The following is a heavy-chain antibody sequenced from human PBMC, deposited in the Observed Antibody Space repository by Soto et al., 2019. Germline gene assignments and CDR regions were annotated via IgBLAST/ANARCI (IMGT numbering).Heavy chain of an antibody. D-gene: IGHD3-22*01. CDR3: ARGGGSSGYYLDD. CDR1: GGSFSGYY. V-gene: IGHV4-34*01. Sequence: QVQLQQWGAGLLKPSETLSLTCAVYGGSFSGYYWSWIRQPPGKGLEWIGEINHSGSTNYNPSLMSRGPLSVDTSKNQYSLTLRSVTAADTAVYYCARGGGSSGYYLDDWGPGTLVTVSS. CDR2: INHSGST. J-gene: IGHJ4*02.